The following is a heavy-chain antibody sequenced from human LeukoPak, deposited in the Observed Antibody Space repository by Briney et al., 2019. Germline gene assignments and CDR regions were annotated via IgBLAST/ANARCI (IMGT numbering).Heavy chain of an antibody. Sequence: PSETLSLTCTVSGGSISYYYWSWIRQSPGKGLEWIGYIHYSGSTNYNPSLKSRVTISVDTSKNQFSLKLSSVTAADTAVYYCARPKDDFWSGYRGGDDAFDIWGQGTMVTVSS. D-gene: IGHD3-3*01. CDR1: GGSISYYY. V-gene: IGHV4-59*12. CDR3: ARPKDDFWSGYRGGDDAFDI. CDR2: IHYSGST. J-gene: IGHJ3*02.